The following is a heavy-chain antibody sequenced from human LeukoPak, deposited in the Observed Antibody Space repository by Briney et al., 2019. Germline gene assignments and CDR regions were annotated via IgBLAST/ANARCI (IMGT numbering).Heavy chain of an antibody. V-gene: IGHV3-53*01. CDR1: GFTVSSNY. CDR2: IYSGGST. Sequence: PGGSLRLSCAASGFTVSSNYMSWVRQAPGKGLEWVSVIYSGGSTYYADSVKGRFTISRDNSKNALYLQMNSLRAEDTAVYYCARELRAYFDYWGQGTLVTVSS. CDR3: ARELRAYFDY. J-gene: IGHJ4*02.